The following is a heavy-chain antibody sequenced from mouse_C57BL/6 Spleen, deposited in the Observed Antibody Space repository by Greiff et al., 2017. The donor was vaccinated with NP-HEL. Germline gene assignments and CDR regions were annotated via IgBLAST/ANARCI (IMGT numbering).Heavy chain of an antibody. V-gene: IGHV1-4*01. CDR1: GYTFTSYT. D-gene: IGHD1-1*01. J-gene: IGHJ4*01. Sequence: QVQLKQSGAELARPGASVQMSCKASGYTFTSYTMHWVKQRPGQGLEWIGYINPSSGYTKYNQKFKDKATLTADKSSSTAYMQLSSLTSEDSAVYYCARARSHYGDYAMDYWGQGTSVTVSS. CDR3: ARARSHYGDYAMDY. CDR2: INPSSGYT.